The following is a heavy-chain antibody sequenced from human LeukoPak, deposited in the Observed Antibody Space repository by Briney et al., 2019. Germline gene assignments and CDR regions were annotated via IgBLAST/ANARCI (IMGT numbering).Heavy chain of an antibody. Sequence: PSETLSLTCTVSGGSISNNFYYWAWIRQPPGRGLEWIGIIYYTGTTSYHPSLKSRVSISVDTSKNRFSLKLTSVTAADTAVYYCARRAAGLGHFDYWGQGTLVTVSS. CDR1: GGSISNNFYY. J-gene: IGHJ4*02. CDR3: ARRAAGLGHFDY. D-gene: IGHD3/OR15-3a*01. V-gene: IGHV4-39*02. CDR2: IYYTGTT.